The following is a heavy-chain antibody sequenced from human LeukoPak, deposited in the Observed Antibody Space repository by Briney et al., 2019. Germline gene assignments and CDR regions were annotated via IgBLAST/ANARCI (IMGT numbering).Heavy chain of an antibody. CDR1: GGTFSSYA. V-gene: IGHV1-69*05. CDR3: ATDRPRGYSYGFPDY. D-gene: IGHD5-18*01. Sequence: GSSVKVSCXASGGTFSSYAISWVRLAPGQGLEWMGRIIPIFGTANYAQKFQGRVTITTDESTSTAYMELSSLRSGDTAVYYCATDRPRGYSYGFPDYWGQGTLVTVSS. CDR2: IIPIFGTA. J-gene: IGHJ4*02.